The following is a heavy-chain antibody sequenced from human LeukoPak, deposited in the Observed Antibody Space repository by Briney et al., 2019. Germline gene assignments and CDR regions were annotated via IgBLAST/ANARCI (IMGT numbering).Heavy chain of an antibody. D-gene: IGHD3-10*01. CDR3: ARTAGIRAVRGVIVNYYYYTDV. CDR1: GGSISSYY. J-gene: IGHJ6*03. CDR2: IYYSGST. V-gene: IGHV4-59*01. Sequence: KPSETLSLTCTVSGGSISSYYWSWIRQPPGKGLEWIGYIYYSGSTNYNPSLKSRVTISVDTSKNQFSLKLSSVTAADTAVYYCARTAGIRAVRGVIVNYYYYTDVWGKGTTVTISS.